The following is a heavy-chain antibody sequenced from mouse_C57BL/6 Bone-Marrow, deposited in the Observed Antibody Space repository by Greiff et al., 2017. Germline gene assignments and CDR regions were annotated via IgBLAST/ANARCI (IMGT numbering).Heavy chain of an antibody. CDR2: IDPSDSYT. Sequence: QVQLQQPGAELVKPGASVKLSCKASGYTFTSYWMQWVKQRPGQGLEWIGEIDPSDSYTNYNQKFKGKATLTVDTSSSTAYMQLSRLTSEDSAVDYCARRTMYYGVADRGLGALVAVYA. J-gene: IGHJ3*01. CDR1: GYTFTSYW. D-gene: IGHD1-1*02. V-gene: IGHV1-50*01. CDR3: ARRTMYYGVAD.